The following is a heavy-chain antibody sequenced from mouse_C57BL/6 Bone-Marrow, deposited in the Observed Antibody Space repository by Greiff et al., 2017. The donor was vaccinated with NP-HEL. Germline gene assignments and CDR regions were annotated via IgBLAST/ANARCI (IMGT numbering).Heavy chain of an antibody. Sequence: QVQLQQPGAELVKPGASVKLSCKASGYTFTSYWMHWVKQRPGQGLEWIGMIHPNSGSTNYNEKFKSKATLTVDKSSSTAYMQLSSLTSEDSAVYYCAGEYAYDVVFAYWGQGTLVTVSA. CDR3: AGEYAYDVVFAY. V-gene: IGHV1-64*01. CDR1: GYTFTSYW. D-gene: IGHD2-2*01. J-gene: IGHJ3*01. CDR2: IHPNSGST.